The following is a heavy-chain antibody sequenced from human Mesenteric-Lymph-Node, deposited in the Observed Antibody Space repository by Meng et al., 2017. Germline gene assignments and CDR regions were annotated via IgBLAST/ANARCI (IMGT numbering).Heavy chain of an antibody. CDR1: GFTFSSYA. CDR2: ISGSGGST. D-gene: IGHD3-22*01. V-gene: IGHV3-23*01. CDR3: AKTQTRYYYDSSGYYFDY. J-gene: IGHJ4*02. Sequence: GGSLRLSCAASGFTFSSYAMSWVRQAPGKGLEWVSAISGSGGSTYYADSVKGRFTISRDNSKNTLYLQMNSLRAEDTAVYYCAKTQTRYYYDSSGYYFDYWGQGTLVTVSS.